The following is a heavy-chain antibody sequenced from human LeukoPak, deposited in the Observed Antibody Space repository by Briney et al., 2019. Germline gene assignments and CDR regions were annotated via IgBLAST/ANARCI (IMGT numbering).Heavy chain of an antibody. J-gene: IGHJ4*02. V-gene: IGHV3-7*01. D-gene: IGHD6-13*01. CDR3: TRDEAAATN. Sequence: PGGSLRLSCTGSGFTFSSYWMSWVRQAPGEGPEWVANIKQDGREKHYVDSVKGRFTISRDNAKSSLYLQMNSLRAEDTAVYYCTRDEAAATNWGQGTLVTVSS. CDR2: IKQDGREK. CDR1: GFTFSSYW.